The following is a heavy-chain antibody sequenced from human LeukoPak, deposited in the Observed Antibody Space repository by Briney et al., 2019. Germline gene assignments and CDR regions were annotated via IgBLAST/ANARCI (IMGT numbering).Heavy chain of an antibody. CDR3: ARGPGVVPDSLNWFDP. J-gene: IGHJ5*02. V-gene: IGHV4-34*01. CDR1: GGPFSGYY. CDR2: INHSGST. Sequence: SETLSLTCAVYGGPFSGYYWSWIRQPPGKGLEWIGEINHSGSTNYNPSLKSRVTISVDTSKTQFSLKLSSVTAADTAVYYCARGPGVVPDSLNWFDPWGQGTLVTVSS. D-gene: IGHD2-2*01.